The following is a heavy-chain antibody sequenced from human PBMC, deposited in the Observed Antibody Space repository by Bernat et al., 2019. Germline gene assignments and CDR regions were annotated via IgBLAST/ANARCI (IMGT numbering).Heavy chain of an antibody. V-gene: IGHV1-3*01. CDR3: ARAPTYRSSWYVEYWFDP. CDR1: GYTFTSYA. CDR2: INAGNGNT. J-gene: IGHJ5*02. D-gene: IGHD6-13*01. Sequence: QVQLVQSGAEVKKPGASVKGSCKASGYTFTSYAMHWVRQAPGQRLEWMGWINAGNGNTKYSQKFQGRVTITRDTSASTAYMELSSLSSEDTAVYYCARAPTYRSSWYVEYWFDPWGQGTLVTVSS.